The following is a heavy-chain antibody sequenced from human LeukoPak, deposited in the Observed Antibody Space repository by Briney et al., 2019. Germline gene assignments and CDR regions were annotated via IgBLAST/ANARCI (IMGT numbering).Heavy chain of an antibody. J-gene: IGHJ4*02. CDR1: GGSISSYY. CDR3: ARGVSVTWFDY. Sequence: SETLSLTCTVSGGSISSYYWSWLRQPAGKGLEWIGRIYTSGSTNYNPSLKSRVTMSVDRYTNKFSLKLSSVTAADTAVYYCARGVSVTWFDYWGQGTLVTVSS. V-gene: IGHV4-4*07. CDR2: IYTSGST. D-gene: IGHD4-17*01.